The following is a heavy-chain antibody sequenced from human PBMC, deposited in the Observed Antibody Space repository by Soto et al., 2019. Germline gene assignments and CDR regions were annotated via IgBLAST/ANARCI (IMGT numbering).Heavy chain of an antibody. V-gene: IGHV3-64*01. J-gene: IGHJ3*02. CDR3: ARAGGLVGYGELFGDSCDI. Sequence: EVQLVESGGGLVQPGGSLRLSCAASGFTFSSYAMHWVRQAPGKGLEYVSAISSNGGSTYYANSVKGRFTISRDNSKITLYLQVGSLRAEDMAVYYCARAGGLVGYGELFGDSCDIWGQGTMVTVSS. D-gene: IGHD3-10*01. CDR2: ISSNGGST. CDR1: GFTFSSYA.